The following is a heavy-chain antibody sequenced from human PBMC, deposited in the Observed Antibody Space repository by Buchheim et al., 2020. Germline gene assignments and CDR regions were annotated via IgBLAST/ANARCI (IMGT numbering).Heavy chain of an antibody. CDR1: GFTFSRYW. CDR2: VNSDGSGT. J-gene: IGHJ4*02. Sequence: EVQLVESGGGLVQPGGSLRLSCAASGFTFSRYWMHWVRQAPGKGLMWVSRVNSDGSGTGYADSVKGRFTISRGNAKNTLYLKMNSLRAEDTAVYYCVKDLPNSGFAYDYWGQGSL. V-gene: IGHV3-74*01. D-gene: IGHD5-12*01. CDR3: VKDLPNSGFAYDY.